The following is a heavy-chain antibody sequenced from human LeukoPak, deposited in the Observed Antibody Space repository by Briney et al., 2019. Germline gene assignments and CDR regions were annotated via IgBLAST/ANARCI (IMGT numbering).Heavy chain of an antibody. D-gene: IGHD5-12*01. CDR3: ARQGHSGYDLDY. J-gene: IGHJ4*02. Sequence: VASVKVSCKASGYTFTSYYMHWVRQAPGQGLEWMGIINPSGGSTSYAQKFQGRVTMTRDTSTSTVYMELSCLRSEDTAVYYCARQGHSGYDLDYWGQGTLVTVSS. CDR1: GYTFTSYY. CDR2: INPSGGST. V-gene: IGHV1-46*01.